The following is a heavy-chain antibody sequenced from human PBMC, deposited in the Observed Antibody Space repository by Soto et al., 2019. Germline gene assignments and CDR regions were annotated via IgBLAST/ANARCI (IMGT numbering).Heavy chain of an antibody. Sequence: ASVKVSCKVSGYTLTELSMHWVRQAPGKGLEWMGGFDPEDGETIYAQKFQGRVTMTEDTSTDTAYMELSSLRSEDTAVYYCATDRWNHHLFWPFGYWGQGTLVTSPQ. CDR2: FDPEDGET. J-gene: IGHJ4*02. V-gene: IGHV1-24*01. D-gene: IGHD3-9*01. CDR1: GYTLTELS. CDR3: ATDRWNHHLFWPFGY.